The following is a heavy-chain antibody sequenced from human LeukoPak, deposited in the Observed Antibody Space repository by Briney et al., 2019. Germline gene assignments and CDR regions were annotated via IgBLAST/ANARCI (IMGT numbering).Heavy chain of an antibody. CDR1: GGTFSSYA. Sequence: SVKVSCKASGGTFSSYAISWVRQAPGQGLEWMGGIIPIFGTANYAQKFQGRVTITADKSTSTAYMELSSLRSEDTAVYYCARVGWNGYPEARTYYFDYWGREPWSPSPQ. J-gene: IGHJ4*02. V-gene: IGHV1-69*06. CDR3: ARVGWNGYPEARTYYFDY. D-gene: IGHD1-1*01. CDR2: IIPIFGTA.